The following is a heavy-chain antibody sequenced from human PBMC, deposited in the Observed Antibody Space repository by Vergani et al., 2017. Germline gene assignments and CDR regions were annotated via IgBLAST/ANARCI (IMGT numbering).Heavy chain of an antibody. V-gene: IGHV4-59*13. CDR3: ARVMYRDEASTGYRLEGTDI. Sequence: QVQLEEPGPGLVKPPETLSLTCTVSGGSFNTYYWSWIRQSPRKGLEWIEYIYSTGSTNYNPSLNSRVTMSVDTSKNQFSLKLRSVCAADTALYFCARVMYRDEASTGYRLEGTDIWGQGTTVTISS. CDR1: GGSFNTYY. D-gene: IGHD3-9*01. CDR2: IYSTGST. J-gene: IGHJ6*02.